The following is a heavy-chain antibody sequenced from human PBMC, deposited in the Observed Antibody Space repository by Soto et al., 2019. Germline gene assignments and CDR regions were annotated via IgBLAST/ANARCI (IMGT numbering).Heavy chain of an antibody. J-gene: IGHJ2*01. D-gene: IGHD1-26*01. CDR3: ARRGATTGSHWYFDL. V-gene: IGHV4-39*01. CDR1: GGSISSSSYY. CDR2: IYYSGST. Sequence: QLQLQESGPGLVKPSETLSLTCTVSGGSISSSSYYWGWIRQPPGKGLEWIGSIYYSGSTYYNPSLKSRVPISVDTSKNPFSLKLSSVTAADTAVYYCARRGATTGSHWYFDLWGRGTLVTVSS.